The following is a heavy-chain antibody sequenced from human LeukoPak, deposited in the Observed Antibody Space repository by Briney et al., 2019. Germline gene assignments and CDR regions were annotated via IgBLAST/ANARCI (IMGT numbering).Heavy chain of an antibody. CDR3: ARRYYYDSSGYFDY. V-gene: IGHV1-69*05. D-gene: IGHD3-22*01. CDR1: GGTFSSYA. CDR2: IIPIFGTA. J-gene: IGHJ4*02. Sequence: ASVKVSCKASGGTFSSYAISWVRQAPGQGLEWMGRIIPIFGTANYAQKFQGRVTITTDESTSTAYMELSSLRSEDTAMYYCARRYYYDSSGYFDYWGQGTLVTVSS.